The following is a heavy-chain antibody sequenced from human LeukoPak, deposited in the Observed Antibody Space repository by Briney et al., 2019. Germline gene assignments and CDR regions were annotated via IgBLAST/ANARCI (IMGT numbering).Heavy chain of an antibody. J-gene: IGHJ4*02. CDR3: ARVLVGSRYYDFWGGYYHFDY. CDR2: ISAYNGNT. Sequence: ASVKVSCKASGYTFTSYGISWVRQAPGQGLEWMGWISAYNGNTNYAQKLQGRVTMTTDTSTSIAYMELRSLRSDDTAVYYCARVLVGSRYYDFWGGYYHFDYWGQGTLVTVSS. CDR1: GYTFTSYG. D-gene: IGHD3-3*01. V-gene: IGHV1-18*01.